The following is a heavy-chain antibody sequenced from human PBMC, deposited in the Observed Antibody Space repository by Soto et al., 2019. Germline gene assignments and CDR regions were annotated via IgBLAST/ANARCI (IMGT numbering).Heavy chain of an antibody. CDR2: ISGSGGST. V-gene: IGHV3-23*01. J-gene: IGHJ4*02. D-gene: IGHD6-6*01. CDR3: AKDRAPWSSSADSDY. Sequence: EVQLLESGGGLVQPGGSLRLSCAASGFTFSSYAMSWVRQAPGKGLEWVSAISGSGGSTYYADSVKGRFTISRDNSKNTLNLQMNSLRAEDTAVYYCAKDRAPWSSSADSDYWGQGTLVTVSS. CDR1: GFTFSSYA.